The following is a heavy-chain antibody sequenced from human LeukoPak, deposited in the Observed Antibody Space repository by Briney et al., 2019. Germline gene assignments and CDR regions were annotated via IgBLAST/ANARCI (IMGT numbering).Heavy chain of an antibody. V-gene: IGHV1-46*01. CDR3: AIPAPTVTGAEYFQH. CDR1: GYTFTSYY. CDR2: INPSDGST. Sequence: GASVKVSCKASGYTFTSYYMHWVRQAPGQGLEWMGIINPSDGSTSYAQKFQGRVTTTRDTSTSTVYMELSSLRSEDTAVYYCAIPAPTVTGAEYFQHWGQGTLVTVSS. J-gene: IGHJ1*01. D-gene: IGHD4-17*01.